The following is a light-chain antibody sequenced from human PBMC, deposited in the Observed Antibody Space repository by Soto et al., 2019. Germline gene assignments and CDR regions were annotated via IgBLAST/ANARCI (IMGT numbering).Light chain of an antibody. CDR1: QSVSSNY. Sequence: EIVLAQSLGTLSLSPEERATLSCCASQSVSSNYLAWYQQKPGQAPRLLIYGASSRASGIPDRFSGSGSGTDFTLTITRLEPEDFAVYYCQQYGSSPLTFGGGTKVDIK. V-gene: IGKV3-20*01. CDR2: GAS. J-gene: IGKJ4*01. CDR3: QQYGSSPLT.